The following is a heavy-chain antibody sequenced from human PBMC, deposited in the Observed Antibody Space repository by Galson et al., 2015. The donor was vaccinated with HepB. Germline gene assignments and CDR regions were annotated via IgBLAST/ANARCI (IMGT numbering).Heavy chain of an antibody. CDR1: GFTFGSYA. CDR2: ISYDGSNK. J-gene: IGHJ5*02. D-gene: IGHD3-9*01. CDR3: AKGLTYYDILTGPNWFDP. Sequence: SLRLSCAASGFTFGSYAMHWVRQAPGKGLEWVAVISYDGSNKYYADSVKGRFTISRDNSKNTLYLQMNSLRAEDTAVYYCAKGLTYYDILTGPNWFDPWGQGTLVTVSS. V-gene: IGHV3-30*04.